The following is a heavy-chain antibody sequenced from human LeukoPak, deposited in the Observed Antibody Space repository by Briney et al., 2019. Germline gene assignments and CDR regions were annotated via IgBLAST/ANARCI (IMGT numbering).Heavy chain of an antibody. V-gene: IGHV3-7*01. D-gene: IGHD1-26*01. J-gene: IGHJ4*02. CDR1: GFTLSSYW. Sequence: GGSLRLSCAASGFTLSSYWMSWVRQAPGKGLEWVANIKQDGSEKYYVDSVKGRFTISRDNAKTSLYLQMNSLRAEDTAMYYCARDGRPTYWGQGTLVTVSS. CDR2: IKQDGSEK. CDR3: ARDGRPTY.